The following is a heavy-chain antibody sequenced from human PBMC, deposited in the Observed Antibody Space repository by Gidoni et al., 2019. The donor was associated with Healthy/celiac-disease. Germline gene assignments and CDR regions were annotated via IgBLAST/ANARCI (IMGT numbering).Heavy chain of an antibody. D-gene: IGHD5-18*01. CDR3: ARTSGYSSYGMDV. V-gene: IGHV3-66*02. Sequence: EVQLVESGGGLVPPGGSLRLSCAASVFTVSSNYMSWVRQAPGKGLEWVSVIYSGGSTYYADSVKGRFTISRDNSKNTLYLQMNSLRAEDTAVYYWARTSGYSSYGMDVWGQGTTVTVSS. J-gene: IGHJ6*02. CDR1: VFTVSSNY. CDR2: IYSGGST.